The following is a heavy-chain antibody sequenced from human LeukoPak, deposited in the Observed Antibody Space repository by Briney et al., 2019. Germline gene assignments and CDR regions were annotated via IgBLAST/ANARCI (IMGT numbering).Heavy chain of an antibody. J-gene: IGHJ6*03. D-gene: IGHD4-11*01. V-gene: IGHV4-59*01. CDR1: GGSISSYY. Sequence: SETLSPTCTVSGGSISSYYWSWIRQPPGKGLEWIGYIYYSGSTNYNPSLKSRVTISVDTSKNQFSLKLSSVTAADTAVYFCARGRVSSSTYYSTYYYYFYMDVWGKGTTVIVSS. CDR3: ARGRVSSSTYYSTYYYYFYMDV. CDR2: IYYSGST.